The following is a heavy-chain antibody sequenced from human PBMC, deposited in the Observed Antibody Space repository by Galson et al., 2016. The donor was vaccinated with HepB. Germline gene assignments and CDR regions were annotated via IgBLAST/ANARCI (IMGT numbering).Heavy chain of an antibody. D-gene: IGHD1-26*01. Sequence: QSGAEVKKPGESLRISCKGSGYTFTDYWNSWVRQMAGKGLEWMGRIDPRDSYTKYNPSFNGQVHITTEKSIRTAYLQWSSLKAADTAIYYCARPSKKSYGSFPIDAFDIWGQGSMVTVSS. CDR3: ARPSKKSYGSFPIDAFDI. CDR1: GYTFTDYW. V-gene: IGHV5-10-1*01. J-gene: IGHJ3*02. CDR2: IDPRDSYT.